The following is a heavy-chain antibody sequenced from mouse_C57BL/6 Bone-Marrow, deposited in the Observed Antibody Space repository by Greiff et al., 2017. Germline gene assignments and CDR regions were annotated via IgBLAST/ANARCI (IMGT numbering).Heavy chain of an antibody. J-gene: IGHJ3*01. V-gene: IGHV1-9*01. CDR3: ATQIYYGNYPCFAY. Sequence: VQLQQSGAELMKPGASVKLSCKATGYTFTGYWIEWVKQRPGHGLEWIGEILPGSGSTNSNDKFKGKATFTADTSSNTAYMLPSSLTTEDSAIYYCATQIYYGNYPCFAYWGQGTLVTVSA. CDR2: ILPGSGST. CDR1: GYTFTGYW. D-gene: IGHD2-1*01.